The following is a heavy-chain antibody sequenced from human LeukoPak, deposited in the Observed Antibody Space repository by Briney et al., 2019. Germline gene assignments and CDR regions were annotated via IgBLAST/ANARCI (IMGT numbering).Heavy chain of an antibody. D-gene: IGHD5-18*01. CDR3: ARRGEAMDPFDY. V-gene: IGHV5-51*01. CDR2: IYPGDSDT. Sequence: GESLKISWKDSGYSFTSYWIGWVRQMPGKGLEWMGIIYPGDSDTRYSPSFQGQVTISADKSINTAYLQWSSLKASDTAIYYCARRGEAMDPFDYWGQGTLVTVSS. J-gene: IGHJ4*02. CDR1: GYSFTSYW.